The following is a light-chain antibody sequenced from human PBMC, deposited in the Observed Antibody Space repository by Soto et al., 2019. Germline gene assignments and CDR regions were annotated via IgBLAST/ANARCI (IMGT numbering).Light chain of an antibody. CDR2: EAS. CDR3: QRYNGYSVT. CDR1: QNISEW. Sequence: DIQMTQSPCTLYASVGDRVTITCRASQNISEWLAWYQQKPRKAPKLLMYEASSLKTGVPSRFSGSGFGTEFSLTITSLQPDDFATYYRQRYNGYSVTFGQGTKV. V-gene: IGKV1-5*01. J-gene: IGKJ1*01.